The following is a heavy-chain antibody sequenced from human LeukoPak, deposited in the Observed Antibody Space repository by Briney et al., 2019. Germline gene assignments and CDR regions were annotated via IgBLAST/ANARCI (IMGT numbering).Heavy chain of an antibody. D-gene: IGHD5-18*01. CDR1: GFTFSSYG. V-gene: IGHV3-30*18. Sequence: GGSLRLSCAASGFTFSSYGMHWVRQAPGKGLEWVAVISYDGSNKYYADSVKGRFTISRDNSKNTLYLQMNSLRAEDTAVYYCAKDVDSWIQLWSFDYWGQGTLVTVSS. CDR2: ISYDGSNK. CDR3: AKDVDSWIQLWSFDY. J-gene: IGHJ4*02.